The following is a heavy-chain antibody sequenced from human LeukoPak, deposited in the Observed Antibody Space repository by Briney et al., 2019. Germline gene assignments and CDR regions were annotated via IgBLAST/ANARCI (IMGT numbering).Heavy chain of an antibody. V-gene: IGHV3-49*04. D-gene: IGHD3-22*01. Sequence: GGSLRLSCTASGFTFGDYAMSWVRQAPGKGLEWVGFIRSKAYGGTTEYAASVKGRFTISRDDSKSTAYLQMNSLKTEDTAVYYCASRDSSGYYLDAFDIWGQGTMVTVSS. J-gene: IGHJ3*02. CDR2: IRSKAYGGTT. CDR1: GFTFGDYA. CDR3: ASRDSSGYYLDAFDI.